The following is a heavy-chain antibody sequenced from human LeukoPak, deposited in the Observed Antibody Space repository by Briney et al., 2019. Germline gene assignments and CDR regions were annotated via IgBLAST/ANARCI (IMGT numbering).Heavy chain of an antibody. V-gene: IGHV3-9*01. J-gene: IGHJ4*02. Sequence: GGSLRLSCEASGFTVSSNQMSWVRQAPGKGLEWVSGISWNSGSIGYADSVKGRFTISRDNAKNSLYLQMNSLRAEDTALYYCAKDIGYSYGYPDYWGQGTLVTVSS. D-gene: IGHD5-18*01. CDR1: GFTVSSNQ. CDR2: ISWNSGSI. CDR3: AKDIGYSYGYPDY.